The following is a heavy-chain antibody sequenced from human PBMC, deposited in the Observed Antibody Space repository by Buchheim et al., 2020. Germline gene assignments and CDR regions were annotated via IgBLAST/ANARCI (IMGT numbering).Heavy chain of an antibody. Sequence: QVQLQESGPGLVKPSQTLSLTCTVSGGSISSGGYYWSWLRQHPGKGLEWFGYIYYSGSTYYNPSLKIRVTISLDTSKNHFSLKLSSVTAADTAVYYCARVIPAGYCSSTSCLTSYFDYWGQGTL. D-gene: IGHD2-2*01. V-gene: IGHV4-31*03. CDR3: ARVIPAGYCSSTSCLTSYFDY. CDR1: GGSISSGGYY. J-gene: IGHJ4*02. CDR2: IYYSGST.